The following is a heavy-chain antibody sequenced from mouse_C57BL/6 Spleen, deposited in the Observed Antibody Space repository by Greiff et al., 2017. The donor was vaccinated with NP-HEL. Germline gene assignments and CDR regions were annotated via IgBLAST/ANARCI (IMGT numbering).Heavy chain of an antibody. D-gene: IGHD2-5*01. CDR3: ARKSNYHAMDY. CDR2: IYPSDSET. J-gene: IGHJ4*01. CDR1: GYTFTSYW. Sequence: VQLQQPGAELVRPGSSVKLSCKASGYTFTSYWMDWVKQRPGQGLEWIGNIYPSDSETHYNQKFKDKATLTVDKSSSTAYMQLSSLTSEDSAVYYCARKSNYHAMDYWGQGTSVTVSS. V-gene: IGHV1-61*01.